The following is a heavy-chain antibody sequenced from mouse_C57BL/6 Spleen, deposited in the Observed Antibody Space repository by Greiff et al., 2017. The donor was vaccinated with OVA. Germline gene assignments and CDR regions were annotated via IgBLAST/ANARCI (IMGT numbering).Heavy chain of an antibody. V-gene: IGHV1-18*01. D-gene: IGHD2-4*01. CDR2: INPNNGGT. Sequence: VQLQQSGPELVKPGASVKIPCKASGYTFTDYNMDWVKQSHGKSLEWIGDINPNNGGTIYNQKFKGKATLTVDKSSSTAYMELRSLTSEDTAVYYFARGLYDYDGYFDYGGQGTTLTVSS. CDR3: ARGLYDYDGYFDY. CDR1: GYTFTDYN. J-gene: IGHJ2*01.